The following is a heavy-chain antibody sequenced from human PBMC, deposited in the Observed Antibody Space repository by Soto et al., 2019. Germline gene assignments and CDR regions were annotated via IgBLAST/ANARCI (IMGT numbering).Heavy chain of an antibody. Sequence: EVQLVESGGGLVKPGGSIRLSCAASGFTFTNAWMSWVRQAPGKGLEWVGRIRRKTDGETVDYAAPVKGRFTISRDDSNNTLYMQINSLKTEDTAVYFCTTALTTVTTLGYWGQGTLVTVSS. D-gene: IGHD4-17*01. CDR3: TTALTTVTTLGY. CDR2: IRRKTDGETV. V-gene: IGHV3-15*01. J-gene: IGHJ4*02. CDR1: GFTFTNAW.